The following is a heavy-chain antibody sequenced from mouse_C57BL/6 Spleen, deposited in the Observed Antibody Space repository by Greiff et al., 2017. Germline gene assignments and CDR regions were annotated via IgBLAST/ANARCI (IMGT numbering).Heavy chain of an antibody. D-gene: IGHD4-1*01. J-gene: IGHJ4*01. CDR1: GYTFTSYW. Sequence: VKPGASVKMSCKASGYTFTSYWITWVKQRPGQGLEWIGDIYPGSGSTNYNEKFKSKATLTVDTSSSTAYMQLSSLTSEDSAVYYCARRGDWDALYAMDYWGQGTSVTVSS. CDR2: IYPGSGST. CDR3: ARRGDWDALYAMDY. V-gene: IGHV1-55*01.